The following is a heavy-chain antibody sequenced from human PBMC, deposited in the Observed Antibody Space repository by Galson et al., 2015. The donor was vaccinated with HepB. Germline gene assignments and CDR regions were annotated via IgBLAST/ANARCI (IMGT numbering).Heavy chain of an antibody. Sequence: SLRLSCAASGFTFSGSAMHWVRQASGKGLEWVGFIRSKAYGGTTEYAASVKGRFTISRDDSKSIAYLQMNSLKTEDTAVYYCTRDGPKWLRLPYYYYYGMDVWGQGTTVTVSS. V-gene: IGHV3-49*04. D-gene: IGHD5-12*01. CDR1: GFTFSGSA. J-gene: IGHJ6*02. CDR2: IRSKAYGGTT. CDR3: TRDGPKWLRLPYYYYYGMDV.